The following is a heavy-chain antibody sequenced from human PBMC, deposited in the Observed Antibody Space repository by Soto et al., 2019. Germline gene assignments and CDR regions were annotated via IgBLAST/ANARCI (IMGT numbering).Heavy chain of an antibody. Sequence: EVQLLESGGGLVQPGGSLRLSCAASGFTFSSYAMSWVRQAPGKGLEWVSAISGSGGSTYYADSVKGRFTISRDNSKNTVYLQMNSPRAEDTAVYYCAKAPLPIVGATRHFDYWGQGTLVTVSS. V-gene: IGHV3-23*01. CDR3: AKAPLPIVGATRHFDY. CDR1: GFTFSSYA. D-gene: IGHD1-26*01. CDR2: ISGSGGST. J-gene: IGHJ4*02.